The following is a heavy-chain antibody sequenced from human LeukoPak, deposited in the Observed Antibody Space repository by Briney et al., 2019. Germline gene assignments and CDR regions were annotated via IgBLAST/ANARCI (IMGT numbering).Heavy chain of an antibody. D-gene: IGHD3-3*01. Sequence: ASVKVSCKASGYTFTSYDINWVRQATGQGLEWMGWMNPNSGNTGYAQKFQGRVTMTRNTSMSTAYMELSSLRSEDTAVYYCARGDYDFWSGYSIPNWFDPWGQGTLVTVSS. V-gene: IGHV1-8*01. CDR1: GYTFTSYD. CDR3: ARGDYDFWSGYSIPNWFDP. CDR2: MNPNSGNT. J-gene: IGHJ5*02.